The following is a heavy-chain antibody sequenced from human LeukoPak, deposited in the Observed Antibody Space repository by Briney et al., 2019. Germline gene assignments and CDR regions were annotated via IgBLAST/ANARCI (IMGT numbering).Heavy chain of an antibody. D-gene: IGHD2-8*01. Sequence: SQTLSLTCAISGDSVSSNSAAWNWIRQSPSRGLEWLGRTYYRSKWYNDYAVSVKSRITINPDTSKNQFSLQLNSVTPEDTAVYYCARGSVGFCTNGVCYFANNWFDPWGQGTLVTVSS. V-gene: IGHV6-1*01. CDR2: TYYRSKWYN. CDR1: GDSVSSNSAA. CDR3: ARGSVGFCTNGVCYFANNWFDP. J-gene: IGHJ5*02.